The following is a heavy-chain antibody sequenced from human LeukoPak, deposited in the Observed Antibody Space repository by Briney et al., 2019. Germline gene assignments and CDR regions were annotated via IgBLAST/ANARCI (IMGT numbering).Heavy chain of an antibody. V-gene: IGHV3-21*01. CDR1: GFTFSSYS. CDR3: ARGGAAAGTSENWFDP. J-gene: IGHJ5*02. CDR2: ISSSSSYI. D-gene: IGHD6-13*01. Sequence: GGSLRLSCAASGFTFSSYSMNWVRQAPGKGLEWVSSISSSSSYIYYADSVRGRFTISRDNAKNSLYLQMNSLRAEDTAVYYCARGGAAAGTSENWFDPWGQGTLVTVSS.